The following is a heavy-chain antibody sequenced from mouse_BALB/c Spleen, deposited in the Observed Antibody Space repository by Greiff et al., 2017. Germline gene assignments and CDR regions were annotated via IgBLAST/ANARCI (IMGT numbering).Heavy chain of an antibody. V-gene: IGHV5-6*01. CDR1: GFTFSSYG. J-gene: IGHJ4*01. CDR2: ISSGGSYT. Sequence: EVQVVESGGDLVKPGGSLKLSCAASGFTFSSYGMSWVRQTPDKRLEWVATISSGGSYTYYPDSVKGRFTISRDNAKNTLYLQMSSLKSEDTAMYYCASPYGYDVDYWGQGTSVTVSS. CDR3: ASPYGYDVDY. D-gene: IGHD2-2*01.